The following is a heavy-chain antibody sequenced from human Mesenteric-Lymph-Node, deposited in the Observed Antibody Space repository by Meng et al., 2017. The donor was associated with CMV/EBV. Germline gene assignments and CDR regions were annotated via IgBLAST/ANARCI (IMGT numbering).Heavy chain of an antibody. CDR3: ATGYCSGTTCYRAY. V-gene: IGHV3-30-3*01. Sequence: GGSLRLSCASSGFTFSSYALNWVRQAPGKGLEWVALISFDGSNKYYAESVKGRFTISRDNSKNTLDLQMNSLRAEDTAVYYCATGYCSGTTCYRAYLGQGTLVTVSS. J-gene: IGHJ4*02. CDR1: GFTFSSYA. CDR2: ISFDGSNK. D-gene: IGHD2-2*02.